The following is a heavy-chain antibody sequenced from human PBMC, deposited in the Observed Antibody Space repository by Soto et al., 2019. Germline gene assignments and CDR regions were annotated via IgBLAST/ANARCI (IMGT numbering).Heavy chain of an antibody. V-gene: IGHV4-39*01. D-gene: IGHD6-13*01. CDR3: ARTAAGYYYYYGMDV. CDR1: SASIGSNSCY. CDR2: IYYSGST. J-gene: IGHJ6*02. Sequence: SVTLSLACTVSSASIGSNSCYSGWVRQPPGKGLEWIGSIYYSGSTYYNPSLKSRVTISVDTSKNQFSLKLSSVTAADTAVYYCARTAAGYYYYYGMDVWGQGTTVT.